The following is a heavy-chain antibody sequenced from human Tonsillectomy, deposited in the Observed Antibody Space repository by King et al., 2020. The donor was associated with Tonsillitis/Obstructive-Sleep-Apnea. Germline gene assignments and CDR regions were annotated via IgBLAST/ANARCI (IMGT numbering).Heavy chain of an antibody. CDR3: ASRTTVVTPGYFQH. D-gene: IGHD4-23*01. V-gene: IGHV4-59*08. CDR1: GGSISSYY. J-gene: IGHJ1*01. CDR2: ICDSGSA. Sequence: QLQESGPGLVKPSETLSLTCTVSGGSISSYYWSWIRQPPGKGLEWIGSICDSGSANYNASPKSRVTISVDTSKNHFSLKLSSVTAADTAVYYCASRTTVVTPGYFQHWGQGTLVTVSP.